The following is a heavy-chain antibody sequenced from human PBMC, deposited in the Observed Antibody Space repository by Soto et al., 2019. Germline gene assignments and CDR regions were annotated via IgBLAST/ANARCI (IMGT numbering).Heavy chain of an antibody. Sequence: PSETLSLTCSVSGGSLDNYYWTWIRQPPGKGLEFIGYIYYKGTTTYNPSLKSRVAISIDTSKNQFSLQLTSVIAADRALYYCVLSFGYYNNWFDSWGQGTLVTVSS. V-gene: IGHV4-59*08. CDR3: VLSFGYYNNWFDS. CDR1: GGSLDNYY. J-gene: IGHJ5*01. CDR2: IYYKGTT. D-gene: IGHD3-22*01.